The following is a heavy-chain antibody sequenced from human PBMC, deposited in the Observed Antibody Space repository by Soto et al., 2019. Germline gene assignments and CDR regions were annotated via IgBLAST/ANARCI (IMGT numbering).Heavy chain of an antibody. CDR2: IHSDGSST. CDR3: VRGDRGAFDL. V-gene: IGHV3-74*01. D-gene: IGHD1-26*01. J-gene: IGHJ3*01. CDR1: GFTFSYYW. Sequence: EVQLLESGGGLVQPGASLRLSCAASGFTFSYYWMHWVRQAPGMGLVWVSRIHSDGSSTTYADSVKGRFTISRDNARNTLYLQMNSLRAEDTAVYYCVRGDRGAFDLWGQGTVLTVSS.